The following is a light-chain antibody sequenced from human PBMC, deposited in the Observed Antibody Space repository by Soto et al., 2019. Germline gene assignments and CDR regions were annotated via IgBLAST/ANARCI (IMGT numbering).Light chain of an antibody. Sequence: DIVMTQSPATLSVSPGGRATLSCRASQSVGSNVAWYQQKPGQPPRLLIYGASTRAAGVPARFSGSGYGRQFSLTISSLQSEDFAIYHCQQHNNWPPWTFGQGTKV. J-gene: IGKJ1*01. CDR2: GAS. CDR3: QQHNNWPPWT. CDR1: QSVGSN. V-gene: IGKV3-15*01.